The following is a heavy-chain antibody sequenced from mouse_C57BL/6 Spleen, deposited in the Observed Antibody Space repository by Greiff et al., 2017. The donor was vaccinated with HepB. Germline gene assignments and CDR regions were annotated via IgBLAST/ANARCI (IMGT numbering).Heavy chain of an antibody. D-gene: IGHD1-1*02. J-gene: IGHJ4*01. CDR3: AKRGVRGSYGAMDY. Sequence: EVQLQQSGPELVKPGASVKISCKASGYSFTGYYMHWVKQSSEKSLEWIGEINPSTGGTSYNQKFKGKSTLTVDKSSSTAYMQLQRLTSEDSAVYYCAKRGVRGSYGAMDYWGQGTSVTVSS. V-gene: IGHV1-43*01. CDR1: GYSFTGYY. CDR2: INPSTGGT.